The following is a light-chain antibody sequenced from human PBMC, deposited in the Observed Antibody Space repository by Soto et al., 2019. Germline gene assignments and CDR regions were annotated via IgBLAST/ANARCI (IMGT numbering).Light chain of an antibody. CDR3: SSYTSTNTLV. CDR1: SNDVGGYNY. J-gene: IGLJ2*01. Sequence: QSALTQPASVSASPGQSITISCTGSSNDVGGYNYVSWYQQHPGKAPKLMIYEVSHRPSGVSNRFSGSKSGNTASLTISGLQAEDEADYFCSSYTSTNTLVFGGGTKLTVL. CDR2: EVS. V-gene: IGLV2-14*01.